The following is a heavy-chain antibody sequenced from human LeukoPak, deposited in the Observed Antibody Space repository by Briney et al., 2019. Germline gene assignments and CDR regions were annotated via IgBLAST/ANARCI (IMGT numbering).Heavy chain of an antibody. J-gene: IGHJ4*02. CDR1: RASISIYY. D-gene: IGHD4-17*01. CDR2: IYYSGST. Sequence: SETLSLTCSVSRASISIYYWSWIRQPPGKGLEWIGYIYYSGSTNYNPSLKGRVAMSVDTSKNQFSLRLSSVTAADTAVYYCARGSDFGDYWGQGTLVTVSS. CDR3: ARGSDFGDY. V-gene: IGHV4-59*01.